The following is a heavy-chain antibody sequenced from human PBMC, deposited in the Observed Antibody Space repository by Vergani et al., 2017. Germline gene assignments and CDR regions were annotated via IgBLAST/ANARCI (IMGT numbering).Heavy chain of an antibody. Sequence: QVQLQQSGPGLVKPSQTLSLTCAISGDSVSSNSAAWNWISQSPSRGLEWLGRTYYRSKWYNDYAVSVKSRITINPDTSKNQFSLQLNSVTPEDTAVYYCARVPDPWIQLWYYFDYWGQGTLVTVSS. J-gene: IGHJ4*02. CDR2: TYYRSKWYN. CDR3: ARVPDPWIQLWYYFDY. CDR1: GDSVSSNSAA. V-gene: IGHV6-1*01. D-gene: IGHD5-18*01.